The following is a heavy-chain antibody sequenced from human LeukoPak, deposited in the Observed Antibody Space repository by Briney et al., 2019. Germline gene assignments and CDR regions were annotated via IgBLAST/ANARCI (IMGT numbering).Heavy chain of an antibody. CDR1: GYTFTSYG. V-gene: IGHV1-18*01. CDR2: ISAYNGNT. CDR3: ARDPALGGGNFDY. J-gene: IGHJ4*02. D-gene: IGHD4-23*01. Sequence: ASVKVSCKASGYTFTSYGISWVRQAPGQGLEWMGWISAYNGNTNYAQKLQGRVTMTTDTSTNTAYMELRSLRSDVTAVYYCARDPALGGGNFDYWGQGTLVTVSS.